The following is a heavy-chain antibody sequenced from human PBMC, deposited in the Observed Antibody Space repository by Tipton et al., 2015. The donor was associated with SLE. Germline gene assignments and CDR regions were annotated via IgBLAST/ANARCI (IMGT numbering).Heavy chain of an antibody. CDR3: AREPLTTVTTEDAFDI. V-gene: IGHV1-2*06. J-gene: IGHJ3*02. Sequence: QSGPEVKKPGASVKVSCKASGYTFTGYYMHWVRQAPGQGLEWMGRINPNSGGTNYAQKFQGRVTMTRDTSISTAYMELRSLRSDDTAVYYCAREPLTTVTTEDAFDIWGQGTMVTVSS. D-gene: IGHD4-17*01. CDR1: GYTFTGYY. CDR2: INPNSGGT.